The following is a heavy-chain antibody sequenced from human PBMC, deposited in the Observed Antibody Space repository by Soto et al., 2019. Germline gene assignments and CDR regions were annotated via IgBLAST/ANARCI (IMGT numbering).Heavy chain of an antibody. CDR2: IYSHGAT. V-gene: IGHV4-4*07. D-gene: IGHD3-10*01. CDR1: SISSYY. CDR3: AREEDYYGSGSYYNKYNWFDP. Sequence: SISSYYWSWIRQPAGKGLEWIGRIYSHGATNYNPSLKSRVTVSLDTSKNQVSLRLTSVTAADTAVYYCAREEDYYGSGSYYNKYNWFDPWGQGTLVTVSS. J-gene: IGHJ5*02.